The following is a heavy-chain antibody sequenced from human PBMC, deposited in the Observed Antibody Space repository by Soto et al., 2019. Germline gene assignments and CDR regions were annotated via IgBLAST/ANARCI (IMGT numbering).Heavy chain of an antibody. V-gene: IGHV3-33*01. J-gene: IGHJ4*02. CDR1: GFTFSSYG. CDR3: ARFDYYGSGSYLDY. CDR2: IWYDGSNK. Sequence: GSLRLSCAASGFTFSSYGMHWVRQAPGKGLEWVAVIWYDGSNKYYADSVKGRFTISRDNSKNTLYLQMNSLRAEDTAVYYCARFDYYGSGSYLDYWGQGTLVTVSS. D-gene: IGHD3-10*01.